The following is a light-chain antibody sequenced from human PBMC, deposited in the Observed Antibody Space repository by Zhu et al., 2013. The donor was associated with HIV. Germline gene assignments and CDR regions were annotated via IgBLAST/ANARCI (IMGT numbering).Light chain of an antibody. V-gene: IGKV2-28*01. J-gene: IGKJ1*01. CDR1: QSLQHFNGFNY. CDR2: LGS. Sequence: EIVMTQSPLSLPVTPGEPASISCRSSQSLQHFNGFNYLDWYLQKPGQSPQILIYLGSNRASGVPDRISGSGSGRDFTLKISRVEAEDVGIYYCMQSVQTPWTFGQGTKVEIK. CDR3: MQSVQTPWT.